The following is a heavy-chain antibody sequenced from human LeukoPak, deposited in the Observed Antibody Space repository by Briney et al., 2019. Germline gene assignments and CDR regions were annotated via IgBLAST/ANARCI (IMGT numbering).Heavy chain of an antibody. D-gene: IGHD6-19*01. CDR2: IYPGDSET. CDR1: GYSFTNYW. J-gene: IGHJ6*02. Sequence: PGESLKISCKTSGYSFTNYWIGWVRQMPGKGLEWMGIIYPGDSETKYSPSFQGQVTISADRSISTAYLQWSSLKASDTAMYYCARHDSRIAVAGRPNYYGMDVWGQGTTVTVSS. V-gene: IGHV5-51*01. CDR3: ARHDSRIAVAGRPNYYGMDV.